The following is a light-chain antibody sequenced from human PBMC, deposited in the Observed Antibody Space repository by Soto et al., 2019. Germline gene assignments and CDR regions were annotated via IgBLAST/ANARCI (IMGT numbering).Light chain of an antibody. CDR1: QSVGTN. V-gene: IGKV3-15*01. CDR3: QQYSRPPYT. J-gene: IGKJ2*01. CDR2: GAS. Sequence: EIVMTQSPATLSVSPGERATLSCGASQSVGTNLAWYQQKPGQAPRLLIYGASTRATGFSARFSGSGSATEFTLTISSLQAEDVAVYYCQQYSRPPYTFGQGTRLDI.